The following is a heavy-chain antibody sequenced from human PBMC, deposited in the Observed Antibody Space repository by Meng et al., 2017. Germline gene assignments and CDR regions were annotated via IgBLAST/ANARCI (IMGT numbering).Heavy chain of an antibody. CDR2: INPNSGGT. Sequence: QGQLVQSGVEVKKPGASVKVSCKASGYTFTGYYMHWVRQAPGQGLEWMGRINPNSGGTNYAQKFQGRVTMTRDTSISTAYMELSRLRSDDTAVYYCASELNTYGSGSYAYWGQGTLVTVSS. D-gene: IGHD3-10*01. J-gene: IGHJ4*02. V-gene: IGHV1-2*06. CDR1: GYTFTGYY. CDR3: ASELNTYGSGSYAY.